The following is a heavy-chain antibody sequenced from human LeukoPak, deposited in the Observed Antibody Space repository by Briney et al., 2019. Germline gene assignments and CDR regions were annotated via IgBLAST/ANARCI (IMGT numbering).Heavy chain of an antibody. D-gene: IGHD6-19*01. CDR1: GGSISSSSYY. CDR3: VRRLAIAVAAPWY. Sequence: PSETLSLTCTVSGGSISSSSYYWGWIRQPPGKGLEWIGSIYYSGSTYYNPSLKSRVTISVDTSKNQFSLKLSSVTAADTAVYYCVRRLAIAVAAPWYWGQGTLVTVSS. J-gene: IGHJ4*02. CDR2: IYYSGST. V-gene: IGHV4-39*01.